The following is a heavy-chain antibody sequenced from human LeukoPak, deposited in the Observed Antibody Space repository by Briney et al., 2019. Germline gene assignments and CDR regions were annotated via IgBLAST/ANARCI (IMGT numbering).Heavy chain of an antibody. CDR2: IASDGSST. Sequence: GGSLRLSCAASGFTFSSYWMNWVRQAPGKGLVWASRIASDGSSTTYADSVKGRFSISRDNAKNTLYLQMNSLRVEDTAVYYCARGRPHGNDYWGQGTLVTVSS. D-gene: IGHD4-23*01. CDR3: ARGRPHGNDY. V-gene: IGHV3-74*01. CDR1: GFTFSSYW. J-gene: IGHJ4*02.